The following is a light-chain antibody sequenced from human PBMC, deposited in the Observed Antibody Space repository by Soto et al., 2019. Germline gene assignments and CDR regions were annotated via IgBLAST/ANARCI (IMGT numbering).Light chain of an antibody. CDR1: QSIGKSY. J-gene: IGKJ4*01. V-gene: IGKV3-20*01. Sequence: ETVLTQSPGTVSLSPGESATLSCRASQSIGKSYLAWFQHKPGQAPRLLIYGASTRATGIPDRFRGSGSGTDFTLTVSRLESADFAVYYCQQYAESPLTFGGGTKVEIK. CDR3: QQYAESPLT. CDR2: GAS.